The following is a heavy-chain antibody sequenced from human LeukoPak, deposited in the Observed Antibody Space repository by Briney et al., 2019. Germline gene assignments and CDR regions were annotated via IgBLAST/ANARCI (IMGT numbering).Heavy chain of an antibody. CDR1: GFTFSSHS. J-gene: IGHJ4*02. CDR3: ARVRGTYYFDY. D-gene: IGHD1-26*01. Sequence: GGSLRLSCAASGFTFSSHSMNWVRQAPGRGLEWVSYISTTSSTIYYADSVKGRFTISRDNAKNSLYLQMNSLRAEDTAVYYCARVRGTYYFDYWGQGTLVTVSS. CDR2: ISTTSSTI. V-gene: IGHV3-48*01.